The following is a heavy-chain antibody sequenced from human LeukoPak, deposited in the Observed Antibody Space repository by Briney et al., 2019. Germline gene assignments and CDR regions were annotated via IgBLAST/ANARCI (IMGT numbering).Heavy chain of an antibody. CDR3: ARSNQQQLHPNFDY. Sequence: GGSLRLSCAASGFTFSSYSMNWVRQAPGKGLEWVSYISSSSSTIYYADSVKGRFTISRDNAKNSLYLQMNSLRAEDTAVYYCARSNQQQLHPNFDYWGQGTLVTVSS. J-gene: IGHJ4*02. CDR1: GFTFSSYS. D-gene: IGHD6-13*01. CDR2: ISSSSSTI. V-gene: IGHV3-48*01.